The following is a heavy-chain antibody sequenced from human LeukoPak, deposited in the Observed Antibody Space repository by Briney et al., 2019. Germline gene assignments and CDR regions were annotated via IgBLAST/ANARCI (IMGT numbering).Heavy chain of an antibody. V-gene: IGHV3-64*01. J-gene: IGHJ4*02. CDR2: ISSNGGST. CDR3: ARDLVRSSSSCLDY. Sequence: AGGSLRLSCAASGFTFSSYAMHWVRQAPGKGLEYVSAISSNGGSTYYANSVKGRFTISRDNSKNTLYLQMGSLRAEDMAVYYCARDLVRSSSSCLDYWGQGTLVTVSS. D-gene: IGHD6-6*01. CDR1: GFTFSSYA.